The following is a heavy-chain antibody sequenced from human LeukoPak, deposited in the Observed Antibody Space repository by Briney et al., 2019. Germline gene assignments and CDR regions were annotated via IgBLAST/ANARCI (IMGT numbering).Heavy chain of an antibody. Sequence: ASVKVSCKASGGTFSSYAISWVRQAPGQGLQWMGGIIPIFGTANYAQKFQGRVTTTADESTSTAYMELSSLRSEDTAVYYCAREGTHIVVVPAAIPPVSDYYYGMDVWGQGTTVTVSS. CDR2: IIPIFGTA. V-gene: IGHV1-69*13. CDR3: AREGTHIVVVPAAIPPVSDYYYGMDV. J-gene: IGHJ6*02. CDR1: GGTFSSYA. D-gene: IGHD2-2*01.